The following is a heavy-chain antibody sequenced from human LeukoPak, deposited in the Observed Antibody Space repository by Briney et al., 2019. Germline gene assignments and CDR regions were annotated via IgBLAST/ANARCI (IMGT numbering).Heavy chain of an antibody. CDR1: GGSFSGYY. Sequence: SETLSLTCAVYGGSFSGYYWSWIRQPPGKGLEWIGSIYHSGSTYYNPSLKSRVTISVDTSKNQFSLKLSSVTAADTAVYYCARQTIVVLNSDAYWGQGTLVTVSS. V-gene: IGHV4-34*01. D-gene: IGHD3-22*01. CDR2: IYHSGST. CDR3: ARQTIVVLNSDAY. J-gene: IGHJ4*02.